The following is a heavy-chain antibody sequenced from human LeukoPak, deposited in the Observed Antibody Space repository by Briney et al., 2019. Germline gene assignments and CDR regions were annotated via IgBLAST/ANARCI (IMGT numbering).Heavy chain of an antibody. CDR3: ARLEGLSDDY. D-gene: IGHD1-1*01. J-gene: IGHJ4*02. CDR2: VDPSDSYT. Sequence: GESLKISCKGSGYSFTNHWITWVRQMPGKGLEWMGRVDPSDSYTNYSPSFQGHVTISTDKSISTAYLQWSSLKASDTAMYYCARLEGLSDDYWGLGTLVIVSS. V-gene: IGHV5-10-1*01. CDR1: GYSFTNHW.